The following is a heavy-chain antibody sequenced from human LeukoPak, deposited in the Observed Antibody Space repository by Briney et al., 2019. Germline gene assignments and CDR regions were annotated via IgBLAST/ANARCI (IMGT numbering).Heavy chain of an antibody. Sequence: PSETLSLTCTVSGGSISSYYWSWIRQPAGKGLEWIGRIYTSGSTNYNPSLKSRVTMSVDTSKNQFSPKLSSVTAADTAVYYCARDKRLAYGSGSVAYFDYWGQGTLVTVSS. J-gene: IGHJ4*02. CDR2: IYTSGST. V-gene: IGHV4-4*07. CDR1: GGSISSYY. D-gene: IGHD3-10*01. CDR3: ARDKRLAYGSGSVAYFDY.